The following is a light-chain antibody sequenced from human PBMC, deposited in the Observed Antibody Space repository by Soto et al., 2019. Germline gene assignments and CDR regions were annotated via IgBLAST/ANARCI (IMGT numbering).Light chain of an antibody. CDR2: AAS. CDR3: QQYSSSPLT. Sequence: PAERATLSCSASQNVINNQLAWYQQTPGQAPRLLIYAASSRATGIPDRFSGSGSGTDFTLTITRLEPEDFAVYYCQQYSSSPLTFGGGTKVDIK. V-gene: IGKV3-20*01. J-gene: IGKJ4*01. CDR1: QNVINNQ.